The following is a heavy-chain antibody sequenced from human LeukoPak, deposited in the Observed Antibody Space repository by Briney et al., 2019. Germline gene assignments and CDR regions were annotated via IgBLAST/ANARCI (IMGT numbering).Heavy chain of an antibody. CDR2: IYYSGST. D-gene: IGHD3-22*01. CDR1: GGSISSSSYY. Sequence: PSETLSLTCTVSGGSISSSSYYWGWIRQPPGKGLEWIGSIYYSGSTYYNPSLESRVTISVDTSKNQFSLKLSSVTAADTAVYYCARHTYDSSGYYYLAYYFDYWGQGTLVTVSS. CDR3: ARHTYDSSGYYYLAYYFDY. J-gene: IGHJ4*02. V-gene: IGHV4-39*01.